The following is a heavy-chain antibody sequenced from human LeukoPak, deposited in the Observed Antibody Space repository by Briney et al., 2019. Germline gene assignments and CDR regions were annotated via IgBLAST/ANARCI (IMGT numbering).Heavy chain of an antibody. V-gene: IGHV3-21*01. Sequence: GGSLRLSCAASGFTFSSYSMNWVRQAPGKGLEWVSSISSSSSYIYYADSVKGRFTISRDNAKNSLYLQMNSLRAEDTAVYYCAREDYGDFPFDYWGQGTLVTASS. CDR2: ISSSSSYI. D-gene: IGHD4-17*01. CDR3: AREDYGDFPFDY. J-gene: IGHJ4*02. CDR1: GFTFSSYS.